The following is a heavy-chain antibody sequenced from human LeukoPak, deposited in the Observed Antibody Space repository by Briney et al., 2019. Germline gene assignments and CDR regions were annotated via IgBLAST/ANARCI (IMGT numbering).Heavy chain of an antibody. CDR3: ARDGVPYCSSTSCSTAIIYYYGMDV. V-gene: IGHV3-30*03. D-gene: IGHD2-2*01. Sequence: GGSLRLSCAASGFTFSSYGMHWVRQAPGKGLEWVAVISYDGSNKYYADSVKGRFTTSRDNSKNTLYLQMNSLRAEDTAVYYCARDGVPYCSSTSCSTAIIYYYGMDVWGQGTTVTVSS. CDR2: ISYDGSNK. J-gene: IGHJ6*02. CDR1: GFTFSSYG.